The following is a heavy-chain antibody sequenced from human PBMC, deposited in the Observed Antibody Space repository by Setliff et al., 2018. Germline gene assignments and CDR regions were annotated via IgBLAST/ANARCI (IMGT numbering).Heavy chain of an antibody. CDR3: ATNSGGNTIDAFDI. V-gene: IGHV1-24*01. Sequence: ASVKVSCKVSGYTLTELSMHWVRQAPGKGLAWMGGFDPEDGETIYAQKFQGRVTMTEDTSTDTAYMELSSLRSEDTAVYYGATNSGGNTIDAFDIWGQGTMVTVSS. CDR2: FDPEDGET. CDR1: GYTLTELS. D-gene: IGHD2-15*01. J-gene: IGHJ3*02.